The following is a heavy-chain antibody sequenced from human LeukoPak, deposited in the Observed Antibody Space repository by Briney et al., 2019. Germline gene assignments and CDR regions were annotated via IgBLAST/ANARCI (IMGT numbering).Heavy chain of an antibody. CDR2: INHSGST. CDR1: GGSFSGYY. D-gene: IGHD3-10*01. CDR3: ARSANRGVLRRWFDP. J-gene: IGHJ5*02. V-gene: IGHV4-34*01. Sequence: SETLSLTCAVYGGSFSGYYWSWICQPPGKGLEWIGEINHSGSTNYNPSLKSRVTISVDTSKNQFSLKLSSVTAADTAVYYCARSANRGVLRRWFDPWGQGTLVTVSS.